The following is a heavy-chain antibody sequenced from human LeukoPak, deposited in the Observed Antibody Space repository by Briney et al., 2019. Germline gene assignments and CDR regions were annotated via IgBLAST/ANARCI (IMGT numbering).Heavy chain of an antibody. V-gene: IGHV3-7*03. CDR1: GFILSTYW. D-gene: IGHD3-10*01. Sequence: PGGSLRLSCADSGFILSTYWMTWVRQGPGKGLEWVANIKQDGTGIYYSDSVKGRFTISRDNANNSLYLQMNGLRADDTAIYYCAKVSEGDSGSRYRPLDFWGQGTLVTVSS. CDR3: AKVSEGDSGSRYRPLDF. J-gene: IGHJ4*02. CDR2: IKQDGTGI.